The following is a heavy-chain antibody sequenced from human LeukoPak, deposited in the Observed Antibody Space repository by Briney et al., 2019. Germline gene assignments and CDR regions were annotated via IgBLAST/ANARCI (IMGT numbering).Heavy chain of an antibody. J-gene: IGHJ4*02. CDR3: ARGRDLFDS. V-gene: IGHV3-48*04. CDR1: GFTFNTYS. Sequence: GGSLRLSCVASGFTFNTYSMNWFGQAPGKGLEGISYISSSSATIYYADTVKGRFTISRDNAKNSLYLQMNSLRAEDTAVYYCARGRDLFDSWGQGTLVIVSS. CDR2: ISSSSATI.